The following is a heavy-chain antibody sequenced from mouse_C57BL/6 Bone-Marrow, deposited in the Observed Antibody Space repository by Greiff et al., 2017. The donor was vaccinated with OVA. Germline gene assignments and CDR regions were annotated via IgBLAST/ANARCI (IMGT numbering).Heavy chain of an antibody. CDR2: IYPRSGNT. Sequence: QVQLQQSGAELARPGASVKLSCKASGYTFTSYGISWVKQRTGQGLEWIGEIYPRSGNTYYNEKFKGKATLTADKSSSTAYMELRSLTSEDSAVYFCARRRDYGNYDAMDYWGQGTSVTVSS. D-gene: IGHD2-1*01. J-gene: IGHJ4*01. CDR1: GYTFTSYG. V-gene: IGHV1-81*01. CDR3: ARRRDYGNYDAMDY.